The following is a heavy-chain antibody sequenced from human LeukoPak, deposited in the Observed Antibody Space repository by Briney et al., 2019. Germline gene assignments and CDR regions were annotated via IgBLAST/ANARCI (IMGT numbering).Heavy chain of an antibody. Sequence: GRSLRLSCAASGFSFSSYPMHWVRQAPGKGLEWVAVVSEDGNKKFDADFVKGRFTISRDNSKNTLYLQMNSLRAEDTAVYYCARDRTAMVLSAFDYWGQGTLVTVSS. CDR1: GFSFSSYP. J-gene: IGHJ4*02. CDR3: ARDRTAMVLSAFDY. CDR2: VSEDGNKK. D-gene: IGHD5-18*01. V-gene: IGHV3-30*01.